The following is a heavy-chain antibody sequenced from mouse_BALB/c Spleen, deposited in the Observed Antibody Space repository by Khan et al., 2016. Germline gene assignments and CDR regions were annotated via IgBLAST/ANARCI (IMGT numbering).Heavy chain of an antibody. Sequence: EVQLQESGPGLVKPSQSLSLTCTVTGYSITSDYAWNWIRQFPGNKLEWMGYISYSGSTSYNPSLKSRISITRDTSKNQFFLQLNSVTTEDTATYYCARPVVAGNYYAMDYWGQGTSVTVSS. CDR3: ARPVVAGNYYAMDY. CDR2: ISYSGST. D-gene: IGHD1-1*01. CDR1: GYSITSDYA. V-gene: IGHV3-2*02. J-gene: IGHJ4*01.